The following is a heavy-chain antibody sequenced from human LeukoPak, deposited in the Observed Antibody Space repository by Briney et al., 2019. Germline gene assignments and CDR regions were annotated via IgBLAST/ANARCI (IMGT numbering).Heavy chain of an antibody. CDR3: AEDRRPNDYGDYDFDY. V-gene: IGHV3-30*02. Sequence: GGSLRLSCAASGFTFSSYGMHWVRQAPGKGLEWVAFIRYDGSNKYYADSVKGRFTISRDNSKNTLYLQMNSLRAEDTAVYYCAEDRRPNDYGDYDFDYWGQGTLVTVSS. J-gene: IGHJ4*02. CDR2: IRYDGSNK. D-gene: IGHD4-17*01. CDR1: GFTFSSYG.